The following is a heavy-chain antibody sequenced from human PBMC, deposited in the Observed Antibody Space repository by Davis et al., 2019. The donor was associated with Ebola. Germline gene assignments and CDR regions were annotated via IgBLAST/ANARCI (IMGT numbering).Heavy chain of an antibody. D-gene: IGHD6-6*01. CDR3: ARSRGIAARRFDY. Sequence: MPSETLSLTCAVYGGSFSGYYWSWIRQPPGRGLEWIGEINHSGSTNYNPSLKSRVTISLDTSKNQFSLNLSSVTAADTAVYYCARSRGIAARRFDYWGQGTLVTVSS. V-gene: IGHV4-34*01. J-gene: IGHJ4*02. CDR2: INHSGST. CDR1: GGSFSGYY.